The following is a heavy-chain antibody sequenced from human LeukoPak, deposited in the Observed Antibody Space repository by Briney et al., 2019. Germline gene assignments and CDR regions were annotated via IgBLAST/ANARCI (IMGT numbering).Heavy chain of an antibody. V-gene: IGHV1-3*01. D-gene: IGHD1-26*01. CDR1: GYTFTSYA. CDR3: ARVGPSGSYPDYYFDY. Sequence: ASVKVSCKASGYTFTSYAMHWVRQAPGQRLEWMGWINAGNGNTKYSQKFQGRVTITRDTSASTAYMELSSLRSEDTAVYYCARVGPSGSYPDYYFDYWGQGTLVTVSS. J-gene: IGHJ4*02. CDR2: INAGNGNT.